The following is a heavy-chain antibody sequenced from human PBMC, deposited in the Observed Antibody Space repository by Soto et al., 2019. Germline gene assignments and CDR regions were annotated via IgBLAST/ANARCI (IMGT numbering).Heavy chain of an antibody. CDR1: GFTVSSNY. D-gene: IGHD4-17*01. J-gene: IGHJ4*02. CDR2: IYSGGST. Sequence: EVQLVESGGGLVQPGGSLRLSCAASGFTVSSNYMSWVRQAPGKGLEWVSVIYSGGSTYYADDVKGRFTISRHNSKNTLYLQMNSLRAEDTAVYYGASMSPGDLDYFDYWGQGTLVTVSS. CDR3: ASMSPGDLDYFDY. V-gene: IGHV3-53*04.